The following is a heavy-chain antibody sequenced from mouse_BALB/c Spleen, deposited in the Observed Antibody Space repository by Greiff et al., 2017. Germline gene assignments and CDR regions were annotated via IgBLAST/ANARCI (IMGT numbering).Heavy chain of an antibody. CDR3: ARDLFCDDYDGGFAY. J-gene: IGHJ3*01. Sequence: VKVVESGPGLVAPSQSLSISCTVSGFSFTSYGVHWVRQPPGKGLEWLGVIWAGGSTNYNSALMSRLSISKDNSKSQVFLKMNSLQTDDTAMYYCARDLFCDDYDGGFAYWGQGTLVTVSA. V-gene: IGHV2-9*02. CDR1: GFSFTSYG. D-gene: IGHD2-4*01. CDR2: IWAGGST.